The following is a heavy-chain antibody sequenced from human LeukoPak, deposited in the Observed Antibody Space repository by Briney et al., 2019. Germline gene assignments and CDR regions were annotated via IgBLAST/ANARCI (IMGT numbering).Heavy chain of an antibody. CDR2: IWYDGSNK. V-gene: IGHV3-33*01. J-gene: IGHJ4*02. D-gene: IGHD4-17*01. CDR3: ARDSDYGDLGGY. Sequence: GGSLRPSCAASGFTFSSYGMHWVRQAPGKGLEWVAVIWYDGSNKYYTDSVKGRFTISRDNSKNTLYLQMNSLRAEDTAVYYCARDSDYGDLGGYWGQGTLVTVSS. CDR1: GFTFSSYG.